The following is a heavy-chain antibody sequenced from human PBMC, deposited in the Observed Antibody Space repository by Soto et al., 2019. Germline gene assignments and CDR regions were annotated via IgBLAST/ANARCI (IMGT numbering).Heavy chain of an antibody. D-gene: IGHD2-2*03. CDR1: GGSISSGGYY. CDR2: IHYNGNT. J-gene: IGHJ4*02. V-gene: IGHV4-61*03. CDR3: AREGNLGRWIQPLDS. Sequence: TSETLSLTCTVSGGSISSGGYYWSWIRQHPGKGLEWIGNIHYNGNTKYSPSLKSRVTMSVDTSKNHFSLKLISVTTADTAVYFCAREGNLGRWIQPLDSWGQGTLVTVSS.